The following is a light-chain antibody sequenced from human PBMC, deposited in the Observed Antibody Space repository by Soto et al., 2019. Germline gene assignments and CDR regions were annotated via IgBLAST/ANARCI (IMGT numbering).Light chain of an antibody. J-gene: IGKJ1*01. V-gene: IGKV1-39*01. CDR2: AAS. CDR3: QQSYT. Sequence: GDRVTITCRASQSISSYLNWYQQKPGKAPKLLIYAASSLQSGVPSRFSGSGSGTDFTLTISSLQPEDFATYYCQQSYTFGQGTKVDI. CDR1: QSISSY.